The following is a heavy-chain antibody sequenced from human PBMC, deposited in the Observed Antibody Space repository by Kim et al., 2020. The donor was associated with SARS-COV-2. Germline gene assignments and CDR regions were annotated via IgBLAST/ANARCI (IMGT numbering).Heavy chain of an antibody. CDR1: GFSFSGSS. CDR2: IRNKANNYVT. CDR3: TRVPPDPGSYYDAFDI. J-gene: IGHJ3*02. D-gene: IGHD3-10*01. V-gene: IGHV3-73*01. Sequence: GGSLRLFCAASGFSFSGSSMHWVRQASGKGLEWVGRIRNKANNYVTEYVASVRGRFTISRDDSMNTAYLQMNSLKTEDTAVYYCTRVPPDPGSYYDAFDIWGQGTVVSVSS.